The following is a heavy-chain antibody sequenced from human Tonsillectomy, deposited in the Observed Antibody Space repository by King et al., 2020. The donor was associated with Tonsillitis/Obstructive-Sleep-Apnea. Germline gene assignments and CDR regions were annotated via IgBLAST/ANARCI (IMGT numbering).Heavy chain of an antibody. CDR3: ARTAATIASPFDY. Sequence: VQLQESGPGLVKPSETLSLTCTVSGGSISSYYWSWIRQPPGKGLEWIGYIYYSESTNYNPSLKSRVTISVDTSKNQFSLKLSSVTAADTAVYYCARTAATIASPFDYWGQGTLVTVSS. CDR1: GGSISSYY. V-gene: IGHV4-59*01. D-gene: IGHD5-12*01. J-gene: IGHJ4*02. CDR2: IYYSEST.